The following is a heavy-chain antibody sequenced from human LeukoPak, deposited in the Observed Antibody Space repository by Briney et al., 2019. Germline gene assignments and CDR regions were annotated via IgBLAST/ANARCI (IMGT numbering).Heavy chain of an antibody. V-gene: IGHV1-8*01. D-gene: IGHD1-26*01. J-gene: IGHJ5*02. CDR1: GYTFTNYD. CDR3: ARDIAGATKGGWFDT. Sequence: ASVKVSCKASGYTFTNYDINWVRQATGQGLEWMGWMNPNSGNTGYAQKFQGRVTMARNTSISTAYMELSSLISEDTAPYYCARDIAGATKGGWFDTWGQRTPVTVSS. CDR2: MNPNSGNT.